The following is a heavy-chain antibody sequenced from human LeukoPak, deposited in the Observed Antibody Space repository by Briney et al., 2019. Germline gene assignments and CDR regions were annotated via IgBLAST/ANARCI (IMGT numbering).Heavy chain of an antibody. V-gene: IGHV3-66*02. CDR2: IYSGGST. CDR3: ARGPYYYDSSGYYGLDY. CDR1: GFTVSSNY. D-gene: IGHD3-22*01. J-gene: IGHJ4*02. Sequence: GGSLRLSCAASGFTVSSNYMSWVRQAPGKGLEWVSVIYSGGSTYYADSVKGRLTISRDNSKNTLYLQMNSLRAEDTAVYYCARGPYYYDSSGYYGLDYWGQGTLVTVSS.